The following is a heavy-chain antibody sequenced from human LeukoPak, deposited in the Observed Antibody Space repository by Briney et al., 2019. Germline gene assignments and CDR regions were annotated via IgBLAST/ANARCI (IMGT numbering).Heavy chain of an antibody. CDR1: GFTFSSYS. CDR3: AREGAVTTKGRYYYYGMDV. CDR2: ISSSSSTI. J-gene: IGHJ6*02. Sequence: GGSLRLSCAASGFTFSSYSMNWVRQAPGKGLEWVSYISSSSSTIYYADSVKGRFTISRDNAKNSLYLQMNSLRDGDTAVYYCAREGAVTTKGRYYYYGMDVWGQGTTVAVSS. D-gene: IGHD4-17*01. V-gene: IGHV3-48*02.